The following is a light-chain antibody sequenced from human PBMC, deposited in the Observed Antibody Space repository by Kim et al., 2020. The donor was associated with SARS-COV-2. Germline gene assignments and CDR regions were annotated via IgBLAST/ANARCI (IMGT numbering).Light chain of an antibody. Sequence: ASVGDRVTITCRTRHTISSYLNWYQHKPGKAPKLLVYSASSLQSGVPSRFSGSGSGTDFTLTISSLQPEDFATYYCQQNYSTPWTFGQGTKVDIK. J-gene: IGKJ1*01. CDR3: QQNYSTPWT. V-gene: IGKV1-39*01. CDR2: SAS. CDR1: HTISSY.